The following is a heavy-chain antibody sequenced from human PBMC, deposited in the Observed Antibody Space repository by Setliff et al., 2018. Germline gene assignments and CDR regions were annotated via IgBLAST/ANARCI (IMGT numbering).Heavy chain of an antibody. Sequence: LSLTCTVSGGSISYNYWSWIRQPAGKGLQWIGRINTSGSTKYNPSLKSRVTMSVDTSKNQFSLKLSAVTAADTAVYYCARDVGGEGYFDAWGQGTLVTVSS. CDR3: ARDVGGEGYFDA. CDR2: INTSGST. V-gene: IGHV4-4*07. J-gene: IGHJ4*02. CDR1: GGSISYNY. D-gene: IGHD3-10*01.